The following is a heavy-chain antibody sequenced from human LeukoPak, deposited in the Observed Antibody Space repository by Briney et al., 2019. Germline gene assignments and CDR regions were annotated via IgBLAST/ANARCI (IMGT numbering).Heavy chain of an antibody. J-gene: IGHJ4*02. CDR3: ATLSVAGTDY. Sequence: SETLSLTCTVSGGSISSSSYYWGWIRRPPGKGLEWIGSIYYSGSTYYNPSLKSRVTISVDTSKNQFSLKLSSVTAADTAVYYCATLSVAGTDYWGQGTLVTASS. D-gene: IGHD6-19*01. V-gene: IGHV4-39*01. CDR2: IYYSGST. CDR1: GGSISSSSYY.